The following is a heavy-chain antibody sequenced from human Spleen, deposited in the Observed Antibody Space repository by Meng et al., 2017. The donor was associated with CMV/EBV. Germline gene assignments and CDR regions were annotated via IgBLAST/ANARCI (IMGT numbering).Heavy chain of an antibody. D-gene: IGHD6-19*01. CDR3: VRRSGWVKTGFDP. CDR2: IGNAGAL. J-gene: IGHJ5*02. Sequence: LMHGWCLELRRPPWALLLTCTVSVCSISTTGYFWGWLPPPPGRGLWWIGSIGNAGALYYAPYLQSRVTVSIDKSANQSFLTLTSVTADDTAIYYCVRRSGWVKTGFDPWGQGTLVTVSS. CDR1: VCSISTTGYF. V-gene: IGHV4-39*01.